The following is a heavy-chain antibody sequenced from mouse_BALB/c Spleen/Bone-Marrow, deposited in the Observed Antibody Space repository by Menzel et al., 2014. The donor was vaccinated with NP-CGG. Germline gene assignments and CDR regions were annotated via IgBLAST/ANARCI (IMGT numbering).Heavy chain of an antibody. J-gene: IGHJ4*01. CDR2: TLPGSGSS. Sequence: VQLQESGAELMKPGASVKISCKATGYTFSSYWIEWVKQRPGHGLEWIGETLPGSGSSNYNEKFKGKATFTADTPSNTAYMQLSSLTSEDSAVYYCASRGYAMDYWGQGTSVTVSS. V-gene: IGHV1-9*01. CDR1: GYTFSSYW. CDR3: ASRGYAMDY.